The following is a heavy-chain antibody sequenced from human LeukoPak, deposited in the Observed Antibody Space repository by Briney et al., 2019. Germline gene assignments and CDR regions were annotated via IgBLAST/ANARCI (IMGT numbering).Heavy chain of an antibody. V-gene: IGHV4-61*02. CDR2: IYTSGST. J-gene: IGHJ2*01. CDR1: GGSISSGSYY. D-gene: IGHD4-17*01. Sequence: SETLSLTCTVSGGSISSGSYYWSWIRQPAGKGLEWIGRIYTSGSTNYNPSLKSRVTISVDTSKNQFSLKLSSVTAADTAVYYCARDLFYGDSRALWYFDLWGRGTLVTVSS. CDR3: ARDLFYGDSRALWYFDL.